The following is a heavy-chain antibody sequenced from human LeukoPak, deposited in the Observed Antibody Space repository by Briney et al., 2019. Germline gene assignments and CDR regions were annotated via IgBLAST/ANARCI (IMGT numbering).Heavy chain of an antibody. CDR3: ARVQGYYYASGSSYYFDY. V-gene: IGHV3-7*01. D-gene: IGHD3-10*01. Sequence: PGGSLRLSCAASGFTFSSYWMSWVRQAPGKGLEWVANIKQDGSEKYYVDSVKGRFTISRDNAKNSLYLQVNSLRAEDTAVYYCARVQGYYYASGSSYYFDYWGQGTLVTVSS. J-gene: IGHJ4*02. CDR1: GFTFSSYW. CDR2: IKQDGSEK.